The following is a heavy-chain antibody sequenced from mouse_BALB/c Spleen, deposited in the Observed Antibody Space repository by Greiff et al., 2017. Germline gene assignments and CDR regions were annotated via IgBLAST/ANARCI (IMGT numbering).Heavy chain of an antibody. CDR1: GFTFSSYT. J-gene: IGHJ3*01. Sequence: DVMLVESGGGLVQPGGSLKLSCAASGFTFSSYTMSWVRQTPEKRLEWVAYISNGGGSTYYPDTVKGRFTISRDNAKNTLYLQMSSLKSEDTAMYYCARRGDYYGSSYGWFAYWGQGTLVTVSA. D-gene: IGHD1-1*01. V-gene: IGHV5-12-2*01. CDR3: ARRGDYYGSSYGWFAY. CDR2: ISNGGGST.